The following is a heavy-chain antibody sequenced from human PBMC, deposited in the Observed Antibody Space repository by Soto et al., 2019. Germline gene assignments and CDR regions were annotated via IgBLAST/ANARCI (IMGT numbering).Heavy chain of an antibody. J-gene: IGHJ6*02. D-gene: IGHD2-2*01. CDR1: GGSISSYY. Sequence: SETLSLTCTVSGGSISSYYWSWIRQPPGKGLEWIGYIYYSGSTNYNPSLKSRATISVDTSKNQFSLKLSSVTAADPAVYYCARVFFVVVPAAMLEGSDSMNVWGQGTSATAAS. CDR2: IYYSGST. CDR3: ARVFFVVVPAAMLEGSDSMNV. V-gene: IGHV4-59*01.